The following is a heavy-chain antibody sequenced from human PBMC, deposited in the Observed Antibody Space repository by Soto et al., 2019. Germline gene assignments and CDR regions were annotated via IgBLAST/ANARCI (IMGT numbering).Heavy chain of an antibody. CDR1: GFNFSSYE. Sequence: GGSLRLSCAAFGFNFSSYEMNWVRQAAGKGLEWVSYISSSGSTIYYAYSVKGRFTISRDNAKNSLNLQMNSLRAEDTAVYYCARDSHSNTWDYFDYWGQGTLVTVSS. D-gene: IGHD2-2*02. CDR2: ISSSGSTI. CDR3: ARDSHSNTWDYFDY. V-gene: IGHV3-48*03. J-gene: IGHJ4*02.